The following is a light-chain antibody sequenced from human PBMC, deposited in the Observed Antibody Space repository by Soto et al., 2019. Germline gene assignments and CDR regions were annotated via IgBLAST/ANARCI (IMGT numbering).Light chain of an antibody. V-gene: IGLV2-14*01. CDR2: GVR. J-gene: IGLJ1*01. CDR3: SPFTTNRLYV. CDR1: GNDIGAYDY. Sequence: QSALTQPPSVSGSPGQSIAIPCTGNGNDIGAYDYVSWYQQHPGKAPRLLIYGVRNRPPGISSRFSGFKSGLTASLTIYGLQAEDQDDYYCSPFTTNRLYVFGAGTKVTVL.